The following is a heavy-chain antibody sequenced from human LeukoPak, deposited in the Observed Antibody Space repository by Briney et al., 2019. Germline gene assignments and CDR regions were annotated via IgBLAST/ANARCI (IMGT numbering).Heavy chain of an antibody. J-gene: IGHJ4*02. D-gene: IGHD4-17*01. CDR2: IYYSGST. V-gene: IGHV4-59*08. CDR1: GGSISGYF. CDR3: ARMGNPATVTADY. Sequence: PSETLSLTCTVSGGSISGYFWSWIRQPPGKGLEWIGHIYYSGSTTYNPSLKSRVTISVDTSKNRFSLKLNSVTAADTAVYYCARMGNPATVTADYWGQGTLVTVSS.